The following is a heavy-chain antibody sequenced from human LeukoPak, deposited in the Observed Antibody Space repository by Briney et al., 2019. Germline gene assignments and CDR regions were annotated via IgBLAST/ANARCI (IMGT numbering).Heavy chain of an antibody. CDR1: GYTFTGCY. CDR3: ARASKVLRFLEWLFSY. Sequence: ASVKVSCKASGYTFTGCYMHWVRQAPGQGLEWMGWINPNSGGTNYAQKFQGRVTMTRDTSISTAYMELSRLRSDDTAVYYCARASKVLRFLEWLFSYWGQGTLVTVSS. V-gene: IGHV1-2*02. CDR2: INPNSGGT. D-gene: IGHD3-3*01. J-gene: IGHJ4*02.